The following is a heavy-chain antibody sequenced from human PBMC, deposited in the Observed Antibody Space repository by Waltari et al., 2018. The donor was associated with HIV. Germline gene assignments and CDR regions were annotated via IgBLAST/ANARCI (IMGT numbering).Heavy chain of an antibody. V-gene: IGHV4-39*01. D-gene: IGHD3-22*01. Sequence: QLQLQESGPGLVKPSETLSLTCTVSGGSISSSSYYWGWIRQPPGKGLEWIGSIYYSGSPYYNPSLKSRVTISVDTSKNQFSLKLSSVTAADTAVYYCARHLDYYDSSGYYYENYFDYWGQGTLVTVSS. CDR3: ARHLDYYDSSGYYYENYFDY. CDR2: IYYSGSP. CDR1: GGSISSSSYY. J-gene: IGHJ4*02.